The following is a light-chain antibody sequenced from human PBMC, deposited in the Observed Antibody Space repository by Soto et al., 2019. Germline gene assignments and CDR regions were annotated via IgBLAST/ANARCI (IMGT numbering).Light chain of an antibody. V-gene: IGLV2-14*01. Sequence: QSALTQPASVSGSPGQSITISCTGTSSDVGGYNYVSWYQQHPGKAPKLMIYDVSNRPSGVSNRFSGSKSGNTASLTISGLQAEDEADYYCSSYTSNNTQVFGGGTKLTVL. J-gene: IGLJ2*01. CDR1: SSDVGGYNY. CDR2: DVS. CDR3: SSYTSNNTQV.